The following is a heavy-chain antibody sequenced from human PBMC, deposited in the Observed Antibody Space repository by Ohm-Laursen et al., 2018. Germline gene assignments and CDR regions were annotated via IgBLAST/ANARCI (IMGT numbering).Heavy chain of an antibody. CDR3: TKSLRSGKFDI. V-gene: IGHV3-9*01. J-gene: IGHJ3*02. CDR2: INWNSVSI. D-gene: IGHD3-10*01. Sequence: SLRLSCAASGFTFDDYVMHWVRHAPGKGLEWVSVINWNSVSIAYADSVKGRFTISSDNAKNALYLQMNSLRAEDTALYYCTKSLRSGKFDIWGQGTMVTVSS. CDR1: GFTFDDYV.